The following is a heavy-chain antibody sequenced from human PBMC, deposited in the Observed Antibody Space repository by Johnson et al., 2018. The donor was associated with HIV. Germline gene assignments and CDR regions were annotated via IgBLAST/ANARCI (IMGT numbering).Heavy chain of an antibody. D-gene: IGHD3-22*01. Sequence: QLVESGGGLIQPGGSLRLSCAASGFTVSSNYMGWVRLAPGKGLEWVSFIRNDGNTYYADSVKGRFTISRDNSRNTLYLQMNTLRTEDTAIYYCVRDLPSTRIVVVFRPRDAFDIWGQGTMVTVSS. CDR3: VRDLPSTRIVVVFRPRDAFDI. V-gene: IGHV3-66*03. J-gene: IGHJ3*02. CDR1: GFTVSSNY. CDR2: IRNDGNT.